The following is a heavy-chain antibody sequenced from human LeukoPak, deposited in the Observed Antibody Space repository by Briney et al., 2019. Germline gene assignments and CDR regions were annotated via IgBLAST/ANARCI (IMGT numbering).Heavy chain of an antibody. J-gene: IGHJ4*02. CDR3: ARGSGYFVFDY. CDR1: GGAITGYH. Sequence: SETLSLTCAVSGGAITGYHWSWIRQPAGKGLGWIGRIYSSGSANYNPSLKSRVTMSVDTSKNQFSLKLSSVTAADTAVYYCARGSGYFVFDYWGQGALVTVSS. D-gene: IGHD3-3*01. CDR2: IYSSGSA. V-gene: IGHV4-4*07.